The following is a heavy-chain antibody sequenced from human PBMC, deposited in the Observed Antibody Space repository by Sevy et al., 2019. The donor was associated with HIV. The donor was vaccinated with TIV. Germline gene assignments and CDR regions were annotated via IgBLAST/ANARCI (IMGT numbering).Heavy chain of an antibody. V-gene: IGHV3-20*01. D-gene: IGHD3-22*01. CDR3: ARNTYYLDSTGFGAFDI. J-gene: IGHJ3*02. CDR2: INWKTDNV. Sequence: GGSLRLSCAASGFTFDDYAMSWVRQAPGKGLEWVSAINWKTDNVGYADSVKGRFTISRDNAKRYLYLQMNSLRPEDTALYHCARNTYYLDSTGFGAFDIWGQGIMVTVSS. CDR1: GFTFDDYA.